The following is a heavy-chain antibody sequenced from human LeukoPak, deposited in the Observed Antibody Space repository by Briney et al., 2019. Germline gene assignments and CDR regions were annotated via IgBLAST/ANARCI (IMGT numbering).Heavy chain of an antibody. V-gene: IGHV4-30-4*01. Sequence: SETLSLTCTVSGGSISSGDYYWSWIRQPPGKGLEWIGYIYYSGSTYYNPSLKSRVTISVYTSKNQFSLKLSSVTAADTAVYYCAVEMATITRNWFDPWGQGTLVTVSS. D-gene: IGHD5-24*01. CDR1: GGSISSGDYY. CDR2: IYYSGST. CDR3: AVEMATITRNWFDP. J-gene: IGHJ5*02.